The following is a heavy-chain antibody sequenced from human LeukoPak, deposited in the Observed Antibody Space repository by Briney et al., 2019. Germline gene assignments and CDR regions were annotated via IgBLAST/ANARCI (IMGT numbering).Heavy chain of an antibody. Sequence: GGSLRLSCAASGFTFSSYAMHWVRQAPGKGLEWVAVISYDGSNKYYADSVKGRFTISRDNAKNSLYLQMNSLRAEDTAVYYCARGEDGYNSWGQGTLVTVSS. CDR1: GFTFSSYA. D-gene: IGHD5-12*01. J-gene: IGHJ4*02. CDR2: ISYDGSNK. CDR3: ARGEDGYNS. V-gene: IGHV3-30-3*01.